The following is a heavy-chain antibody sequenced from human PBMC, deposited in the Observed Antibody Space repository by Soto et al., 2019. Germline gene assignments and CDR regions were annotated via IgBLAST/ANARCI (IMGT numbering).Heavy chain of an antibody. Sequence: QGQLQESGPGLVKPSQTLSLTCTVSGGSISSGGYYWSWIRQHPVKGLAWIGYIYYSGSTYYNPSLKSRFTISVATSKNHFSLKLSSVTAADTAVYYCARDQRRCYNCFDPWGQGTLVTVSS. CDR2: IYYSGST. V-gene: IGHV4-31*03. J-gene: IGHJ5*02. CDR1: GGSISSGGYY. CDR3: ARDQRRCYNCFDP.